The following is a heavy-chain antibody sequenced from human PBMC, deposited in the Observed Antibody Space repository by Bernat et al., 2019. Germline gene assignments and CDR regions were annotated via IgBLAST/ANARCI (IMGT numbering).Heavy chain of an antibody. J-gene: IGHJ3*02. V-gene: IGHV3-30*02. CDR1: GFTFSSYG. CDR3: AKKIVVVVAATPDDAFDI. Sequence: QVQLVESGGGVVQPGGSLRLSCAASGFTFSSYGMHWVRQAPGKGLEWVAFIRDDGSNKYYADSVKGRFTISRDNSKNTLYLQMNSLRAEDTAVYYCAKKIVVVVAATPDDAFDIWGQGTMVTVSS. CDR2: IRDDGSNK. D-gene: IGHD2-15*01.